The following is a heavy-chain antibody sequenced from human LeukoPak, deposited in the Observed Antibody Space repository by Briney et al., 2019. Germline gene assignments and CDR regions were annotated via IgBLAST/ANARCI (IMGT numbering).Heavy chain of an antibody. CDR1: GFTVSSNY. Sequence: PGGSLRLSCAASGFTVSSNYIYWVRQAPGKGLEWVSVISAGGGTYYADSVKGRFTISRDNSKNTLYLQMNSLRAEDTAVYYCARCKTWFGELAWGQGTLVTVSS. CDR3: ARCKTWFGELA. CDR2: ISAGGGT. V-gene: IGHV3-53*01. D-gene: IGHD3-10*01. J-gene: IGHJ5*02.